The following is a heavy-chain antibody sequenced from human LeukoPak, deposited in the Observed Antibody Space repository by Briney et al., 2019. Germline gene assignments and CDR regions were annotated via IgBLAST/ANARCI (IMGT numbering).Heavy chain of an antibody. CDR2: IRTEAYDGAT. J-gene: IGHJ6*03. V-gene: IGHV3-49*04. Sequence: SGGSLRLSCAASGFTFGDYAMSWVRQAPGKGLEWVGFIRTEAYDGATDYGASVKGRFTISRDDSKNIAYLQMNSLNTEDTAVYYCTGTFGYYYFYMDVWGKGTTVIVPS. CDR1: GFTFGDYA. D-gene: IGHD3-16*01. CDR3: TGTFGYYYFYMDV.